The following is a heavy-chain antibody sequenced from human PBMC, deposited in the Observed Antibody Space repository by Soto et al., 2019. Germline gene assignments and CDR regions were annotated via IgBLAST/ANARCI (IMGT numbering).Heavy chain of an antibody. CDR1: GFTFSDYY. V-gene: IGHV3-11*06. CDR2: ISSSSSYT. D-gene: IGHD4-17*01. J-gene: IGHJ4*02. Sequence: GGSLRLSCAASGFTFSDYYMSWIRQAPGKGLEWVSYISSSSSYTNYADSVKGRFTISRDNAKNSLYLQMNSLRAEDTAVYYCARLTPGGDYTLDYWGQGTLVTVSS. CDR3: ARLTPGGDYTLDY.